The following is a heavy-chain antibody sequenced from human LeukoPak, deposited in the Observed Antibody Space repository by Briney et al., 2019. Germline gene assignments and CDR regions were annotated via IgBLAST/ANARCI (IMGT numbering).Heavy chain of an antibody. Sequence: GGSLRLSCAASGFSFDDYAMHWVRQAPGKGLEWVSLISGDGVSTYYAGSLKGRFTISRDNAKNSLYLQMNSLRAEDTAVYYCARAWAFDGGFDYWGQGTLVTVSS. V-gene: IGHV3-43*02. CDR2: ISGDGVST. CDR3: ARAWAFDGGFDY. J-gene: IGHJ4*02. CDR1: GFSFDDYA. D-gene: IGHD3-16*01.